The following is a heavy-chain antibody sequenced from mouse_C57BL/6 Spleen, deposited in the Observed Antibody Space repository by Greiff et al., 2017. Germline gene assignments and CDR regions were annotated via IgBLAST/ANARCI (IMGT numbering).Heavy chain of an antibody. V-gene: IGHV1-81*01. CDR3: AREEGYYGSSRFAY. Sequence: VQLQQSGAELARPGASVKLSCKASGYTFTSYGISWVKQRTGQGLEWIGEIYPRSGNTYYNEKFKGKATLTADKSSSTAYMELRSLTSEDSAVYFCAREEGYYGSSRFAYWGQGTLVTVSA. CDR2: IYPRSGNT. CDR1: GYTFTSYG. J-gene: IGHJ3*01. D-gene: IGHD1-1*01.